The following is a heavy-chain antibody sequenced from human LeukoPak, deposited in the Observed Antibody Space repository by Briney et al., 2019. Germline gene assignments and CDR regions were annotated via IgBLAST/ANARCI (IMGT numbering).Heavy chain of an antibody. Sequence: PGGSLRLSCAASGFTFSNYAMSSVRQAPGTGLEWVSGITGSGASTYYADSVKGRFTISRDNSKNTLYLQMNSLRAEDTAVYYCAKKLVADIPPLYWGQGTLVTVSS. CDR3: AKKLVADIPPLY. CDR1: GFTFSNYA. J-gene: IGHJ4*02. D-gene: IGHD2-21*02. CDR2: ITGSGAST. V-gene: IGHV3-23*01.